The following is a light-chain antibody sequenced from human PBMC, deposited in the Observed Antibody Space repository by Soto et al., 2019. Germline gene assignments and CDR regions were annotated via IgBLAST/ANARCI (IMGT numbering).Light chain of an antibody. CDR2: DAS. Sequence: EIVLKQSPGTLSLSPGERATLSCRASQSVNNYLAWYQQKPGQVPRLLIYDASNRATGIPARFSGSGSGTDFTLTISSREPEDSAVYYCQQRGNWPWLTFGGGTRVEIK. CDR1: QSVNNY. CDR3: QQRGNWPWLT. J-gene: IGKJ4*01. V-gene: IGKV3-11*01.